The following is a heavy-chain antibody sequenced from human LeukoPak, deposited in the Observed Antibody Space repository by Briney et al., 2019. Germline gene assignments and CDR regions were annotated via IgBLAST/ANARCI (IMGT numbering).Heavy chain of an antibody. CDR2: ISCDGSNK. CDR1: GFTFSSYG. J-gene: IGHJ4*02. D-gene: IGHD3-16*02. CDR3: AKDRGREITFGGVIVYYFDY. V-gene: IGHV3-30*18. Sequence: GRSLRLSCAASGFTFSSYGMHWVRQAPGKGLEWVGVISCDGSNKYYADSVNGRFTISRNNSKNTLYLQLNSLRAEDTAVYYCAKDRGREITFGGVIVYYFDYWGQGTLVTVSS.